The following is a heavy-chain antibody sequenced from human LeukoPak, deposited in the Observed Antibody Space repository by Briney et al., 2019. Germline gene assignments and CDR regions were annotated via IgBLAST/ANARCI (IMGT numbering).Heavy chain of an antibody. J-gene: IGHJ4*02. V-gene: IGHV1-8*01. CDR2: MNPNSGNS. Sequence: ASVKVSCKASGYTFTSYDVHWVRQATGQGLEWMGWMNPNSGNSGYAQKFQGRVTVTRNTSISTAYMELSSLRSEDTAVYYCARGAPGGYCSGGSCPYYDYWGQGTLVTVSS. CDR3: ARGAPGGYCSGGSCPYYDY. CDR1: GYTFTSYD. D-gene: IGHD2-15*01.